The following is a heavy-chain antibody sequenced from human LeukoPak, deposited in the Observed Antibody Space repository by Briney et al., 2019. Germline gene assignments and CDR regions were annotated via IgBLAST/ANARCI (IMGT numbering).Heavy chain of an antibody. D-gene: IGHD1/OR15-1a*01. CDR2: ISAYNGNT. CDR3: ARVSRNGNNPSSDYDY. J-gene: IGHJ4*02. Sequence: GASVKVSCKASGYTFTRYGINWVRQAPGQGLEWMGWISAYNGNTNYAQKRQGRVTLTTDTSTSTAYMELNSLRSEDTAVYYCARVSRNGNNPSSDYDYWGQGTLVTVAS. CDR1: GYTFTRYG. V-gene: IGHV1-18*01.